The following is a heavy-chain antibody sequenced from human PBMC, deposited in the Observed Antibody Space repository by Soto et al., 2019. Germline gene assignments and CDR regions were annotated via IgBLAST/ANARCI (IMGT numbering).Heavy chain of an antibody. CDR3: ARYPLPPITMVRGVIINDAFDI. CDR2: IYPGDSDT. J-gene: IGHJ3*02. V-gene: IGHV5-51*01. D-gene: IGHD3-10*01. CDR1: GYSFTSYW. Sequence: GESLKISCKGSGYSFTSYWIGWVRQMPGKGLEWMGIIYPGDSDTRYSPSFQGQVTISADKSISTAYLQWSSLKASDTAMYYCARYPLPPITMVRGVIINDAFDIWGQGTMVTVSS.